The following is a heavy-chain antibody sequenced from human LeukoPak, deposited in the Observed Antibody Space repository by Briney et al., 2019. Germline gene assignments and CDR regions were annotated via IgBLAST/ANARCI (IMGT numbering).Heavy chain of an antibody. J-gene: IGHJ6*02. CDR2: INHSGST. Sequence: SETLSLTCAVYGGSFSGYYWSWIRQPPGKGLEWIGEINHSGSTNYNPSLKSRVTISVDTSKNQFSLKLSSVTAADTAVYYCAGEVWFGELLGYYGMDVWGQGTTVTVSS. CDR3: AGEVWFGELLGYYGMDV. V-gene: IGHV4-34*01. D-gene: IGHD3-10*01. CDR1: GGSFSGYY.